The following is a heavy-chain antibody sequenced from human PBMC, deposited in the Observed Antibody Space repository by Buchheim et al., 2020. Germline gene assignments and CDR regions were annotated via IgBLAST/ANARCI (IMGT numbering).Heavy chain of an antibody. CDR2: IYYSGRT. Sequence: QVQLQESGPGLVKPSETLSLPCTVSGGPVSSGSYYWSWIRQPPGQGLEWTGYIYYSGRTNYNPSLKSRVTISVDTSKNQFSLKLSSVTAADTAVYYCAGESSYLVGYWGQGTL. CDR3: AGESSYLVGY. J-gene: IGHJ4*01. D-gene: IGHD1-26*01. CDR1: GGPVSSGSYY. V-gene: IGHV4-61*01.